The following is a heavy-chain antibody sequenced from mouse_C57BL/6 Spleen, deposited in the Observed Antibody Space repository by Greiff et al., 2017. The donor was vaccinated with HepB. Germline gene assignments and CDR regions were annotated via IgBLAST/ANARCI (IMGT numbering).Heavy chain of an antibody. Sequence: QVQLQQPGAELVRPGSSVKLSCKASGYTFTSYWMHWVKQRPIQGLEWIGNIDPSDSETHYNQKFKGKATLTVDKSSSTAYMQLSSLTSEDSAVYYCARSELTGNYYAMDYWGQGTSVTVSS. J-gene: IGHJ4*01. CDR3: ARSELTGNYYAMDY. D-gene: IGHD4-1*01. CDR2: IDPSDSET. V-gene: IGHV1-52*01. CDR1: GYTFTSYW.